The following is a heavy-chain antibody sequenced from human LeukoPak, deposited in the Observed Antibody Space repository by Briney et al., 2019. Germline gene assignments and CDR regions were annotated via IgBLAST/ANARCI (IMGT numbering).Heavy chain of an antibody. CDR2: IRAYNGNT. J-gene: IGHJ4*02. CDR3: ASLDYSSSSVVY. Sequence: ASVKVSCKASGYTFTSYGISWVRQAAGQGLEWLGWIRAYNGNTNYAQKLQGRVTMTTDTSTSTAYMELRSLRSDDTAVYYCASLDYSSSSVVYWGQGTLVTVSS. D-gene: IGHD6-6*01. CDR1: GYTFTSYG. V-gene: IGHV1-18*01.